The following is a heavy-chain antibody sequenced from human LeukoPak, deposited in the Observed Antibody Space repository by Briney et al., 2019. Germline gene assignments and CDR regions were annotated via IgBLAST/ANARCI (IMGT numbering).Heavy chain of an antibody. V-gene: IGHV3-30*02. CDR2: IRYDASNK. J-gene: IGHJ4*02. Sequence: GGSLRVSCAASGFTFSDYGMHWVRQAPGKGLDWVAFIRYDASNKYYVDSVRGRFTVSRDNSKNTLYLHMNSLRPEDTAVYYCAKAPGAAALYYFDYWGQGTLVTVSS. D-gene: IGHD6-13*01. CDR3: AKAPGAAALYYFDY. CDR1: GFTFSDYG.